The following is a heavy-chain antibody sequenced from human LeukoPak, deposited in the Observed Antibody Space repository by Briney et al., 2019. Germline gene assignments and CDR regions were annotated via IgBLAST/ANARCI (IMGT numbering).Heavy chain of an antibody. V-gene: IGHV1-69*13. J-gene: IGHJ3*02. Sequence: SVKVSCKVSGGPFTNYGLSWVRQAPGQGLEWMGGIIPIFPSTNYAPNFQGRVTITPDESTSTVYMELSSLRTDDTAVYYCARPPVSGTLNDAFDIWGQGTVVTVSS. CDR1: GGPFTNYG. CDR3: ARPPVSGTLNDAFDI. CDR2: IIPIFPST. D-gene: IGHD1/OR15-1a*01.